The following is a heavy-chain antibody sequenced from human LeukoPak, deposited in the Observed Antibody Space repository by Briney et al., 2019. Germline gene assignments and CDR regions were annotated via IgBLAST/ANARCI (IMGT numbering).Heavy chain of an antibody. CDR2: IKQDGSEK. CDR3: ARVGEYGDYLLDAFDI. V-gene: IGHV3-7*03. Sequence: GGSLRLSCAASGFTFSNFWMNWVRQAPGKGLEWVANIKQDGSEKYYVDSVKGRFTISRDNAKNSLYLQMNSLRAEDTAVYYCARVGEYGDYLLDAFDIWGQGTMVTVSS. CDR1: GFTFSNFW. D-gene: IGHD4-17*01. J-gene: IGHJ3*02.